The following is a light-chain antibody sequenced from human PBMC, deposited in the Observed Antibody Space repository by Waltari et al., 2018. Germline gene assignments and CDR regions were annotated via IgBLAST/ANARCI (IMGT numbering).Light chain of an antibody. Sequence: IVLTQSPATLSLSPGERATLSCRASQSVSIYLAWYQQKPGRSPRLLIYDTSNRAAGVPARFTGSGSGTDFTLTLSSLEPDDFAVYYCQQRRHWPSYTFGQGTRLEIK. V-gene: IGKV3-11*01. CDR1: QSVSIY. CDR2: DTS. J-gene: IGKJ2*01. CDR3: QQRRHWPSYT.